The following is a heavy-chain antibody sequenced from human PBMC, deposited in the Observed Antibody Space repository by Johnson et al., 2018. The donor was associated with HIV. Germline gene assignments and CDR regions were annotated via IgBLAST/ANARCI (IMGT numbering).Heavy chain of an antibody. J-gene: IGHJ3*02. D-gene: IGHD1-26*01. V-gene: IGHV3-30*04. CDR3: AKAPSWEPFPFDI. CDR1: GFTFSSYA. Sequence: QVQLVESGGGLVQPGRSLRLSCAASGFTFSSYAMHWVRQAPGKGLEWVAVISYDGSNKYYADSVKGRFTISRDNSENTMYLQMNSLRAEDTAVYYCAKAPSWEPFPFDIWGQGTMVTVSS. CDR2: ISYDGSNK.